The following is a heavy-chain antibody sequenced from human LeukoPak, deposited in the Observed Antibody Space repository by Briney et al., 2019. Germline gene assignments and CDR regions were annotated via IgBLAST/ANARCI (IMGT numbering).Heavy chain of an antibody. CDR2: ISGSGGST. CDR3: AKGDSRGYYHYFDS. V-gene: IGHV3-23*01. J-gene: IGHJ4*02. D-gene: IGHD3-22*01. Sequence: GGSVRLSCAASGFTFSSYAMSWARQAPGKGLEWVSAISGSGGSTYYADSVKGRFTISRDNSKNTLYLQMNSLRAEDTAVYYCAKGDSRGYYHYFDSWGPGIPVTVSS. CDR1: GFTFSSYA.